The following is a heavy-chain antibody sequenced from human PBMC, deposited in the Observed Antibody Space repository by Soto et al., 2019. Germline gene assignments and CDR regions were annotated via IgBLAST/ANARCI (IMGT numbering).Heavy chain of an antibody. CDR3: ARAGMGDGYNYEWCYFDL. D-gene: IGHD5-12*01. CDR2: IIPIFGTA. J-gene: IGHJ2*01. Sequence: QVQLVQSGAEVKKPGSSVKVSCKASGGTFSSYAISWVRQAPGQGLEWMGGIIPIFGTANYAQKFQGRVTITADESTSTAYMELSSLRSEDTAVYYCARAGMGDGYNYEWCYFDLWGRGTLVTVSS. V-gene: IGHV1-69*12. CDR1: GGTFSSYA.